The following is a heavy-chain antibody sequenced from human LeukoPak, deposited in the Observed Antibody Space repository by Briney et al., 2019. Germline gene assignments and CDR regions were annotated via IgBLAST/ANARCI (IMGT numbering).Heavy chain of an antibody. Sequence: PSETLSLTCTVSGGSISSSSYYWGWIRQPPGKGLEWIGSIYYSGSTYYNPSLKSRVAISVDTSKNQFSLKLSSVTAADTAVYYCGRVVTKNWFDPWGQGTLVTVSS. J-gene: IGHJ5*02. CDR3: GRVVTKNWFDP. D-gene: IGHD2-21*02. V-gene: IGHV4-39*07. CDR2: IYYSGST. CDR1: GGSISSSSYY.